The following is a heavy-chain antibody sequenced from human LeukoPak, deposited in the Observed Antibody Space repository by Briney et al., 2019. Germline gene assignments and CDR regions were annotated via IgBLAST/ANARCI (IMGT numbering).Heavy chain of an antibody. CDR3: ARDPYNGAYSEGYYYYYMDV. CDR1: GFTFSTYS. V-gene: IGHV3-21*01. Sequence: GGSLRLSCSASGFTFSTYSMNWVRQAPGKGLEWISSITSSSSYTFYADSVKGRFTISRDNAKNSLYLQMNSLRVEDTAIYYCARDPYNGAYSEGYYYYYMDVWGKGTTVTVSS. J-gene: IGHJ6*03. CDR2: ITSSSSYT. D-gene: IGHD1-1*01.